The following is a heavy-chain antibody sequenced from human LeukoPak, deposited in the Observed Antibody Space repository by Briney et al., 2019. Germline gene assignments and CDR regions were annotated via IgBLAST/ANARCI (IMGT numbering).Heavy chain of an antibody. D-gene: IGHD3-3*01. V-gene: IGHV4-61*02. CDR2: IYTSGST. J-gene: IGHJ4*02. Sequence: SQTLSLTCTVSGGSISSGSYYWSWIRQPAGKGLEWIGRIYTSGSTNYNPSLKSRVTISVDTSKNQFSLKLSSVTAADTAVYYCARDWESGPPTYSKTYYDFWSGYYYWGQGTLVTVSS. CDR3: ARDWESGPPTYSKTYYDFWSGYYY. CDR1: GGSISSGSYY.